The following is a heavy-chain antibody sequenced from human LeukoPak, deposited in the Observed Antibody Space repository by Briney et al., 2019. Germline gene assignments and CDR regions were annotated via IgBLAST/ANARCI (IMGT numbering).Heavy chain of an antibody. Sequence: SETLFPTCTVSGGFISYYFWNWIRQPPGKGLEWIGYIYYTGNTNYTPSLKSRVTISVDTSKNQFSLQLNSVTAADTAVYYCARDRLQLQSWGQGTLVTVSS. CDR1: GGFISYYF. CDR2: IYYTGNT. V-gene: IGHV4-59*01. D-gene: IGHD1-1*01. CDR3: ARDRLQLQS. J-gene: IGHJ5*02.